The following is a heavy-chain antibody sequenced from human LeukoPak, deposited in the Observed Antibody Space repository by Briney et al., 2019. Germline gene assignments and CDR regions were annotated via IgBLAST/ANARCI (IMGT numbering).Heavy chain of an antibody. CDR1: GFTFSSYA. V-gene: IGHV3-30*04. CDR3: AKDPYCGGDCYSGD. D-gene: IGHD2-21*02. J-gene: IGHJ4*02. CDR2: ISYDGSNK. Sequence: GRSLRLSCAASGFTFSSYAMHWVRQAPGKGLEWVAVISYDGSNKYYADSVKGRFTISRDNSKNTLYLQMNSLRAEDTAVYYCAKDPYCGGDCYSGDWGQGTLVTVSS.